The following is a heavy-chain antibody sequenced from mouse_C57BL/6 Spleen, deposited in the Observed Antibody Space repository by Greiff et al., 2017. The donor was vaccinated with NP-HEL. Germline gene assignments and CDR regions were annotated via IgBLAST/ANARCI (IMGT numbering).Heavy chain of an antibody. D-gene: IGHD1-1*01. V-gene: IGHV1-64*01. CDR3: ARLSTTVGQYYFDY. CDR1: GYTFTSYW. Sequence: QVQLQQPGAELVKPGASVKLSCKASGYTFTSYWLPWVTQRPGQGLEWIGMIHPNSGSTNYNDKFTSKATLTVDKSSSTAYMQLSSLTSEDSAVDYCARLSTTVGQYYFDYWGKGTTLTVSS. CDR2: IHPNSGST. J-gene: IGHJ2*01.